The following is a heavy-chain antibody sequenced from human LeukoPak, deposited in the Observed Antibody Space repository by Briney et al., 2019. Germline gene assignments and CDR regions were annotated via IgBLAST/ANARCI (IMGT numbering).Heavy chain of an antibody. CDR1: GYTFTGYC. V-gene: IGHV1-2*02. Sequence: ASVTVSCKASGYTFTGYCMHWVRQAPGQGLEWMGWINPKSGGTNYAQKFQGRATMTRDTSISTTYMELSRLRSDDTAVYYCARDRPGSYYNVVYAFDIWGQGTMVTVSS. CDR3: ARDRPGSYYNVVYAFDI. D-gene: IGHD3-10*01. J-gene: IGHJ3*02. CDR2: INPKSGGT.